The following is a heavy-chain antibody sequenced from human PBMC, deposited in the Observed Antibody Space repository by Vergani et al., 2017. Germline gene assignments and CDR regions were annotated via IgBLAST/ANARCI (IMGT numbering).Heavy chain of an antibody. Sequence: EVQLVESGGGLVQPGRSLRLSCVASGFTFDDYAMHCVRQAPGKGLEWVSGISWNSGSIGYADSVRDRFTISRDNAKNSLYLQMNSLRAADVALYYCAKAQSPYYYDSSGYYFDYWGQGTLVTVSS. J-gene: IGHJ4*02. D-gene: IGHD3-22*01. CDR3: AKAQSPYYYDSSGYYFDY. CDR2: ISWNSGSI. CDR1: GFTFDDYA. V-gene: IGHV3-9*03.